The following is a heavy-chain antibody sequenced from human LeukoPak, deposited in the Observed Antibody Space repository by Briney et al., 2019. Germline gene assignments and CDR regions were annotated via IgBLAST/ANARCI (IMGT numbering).Heavy chain of an antibody. V-gene: IGHV4-34*01. CDR2: INHSGST. CDR1: GGSFSGYY. D-gene: IGHD4-23*01. J-gene: IGHJ4*02. Sequence: SETLSLTCAVYGGSFSGYYWSWIRQPPGKGLEWIGEINHSGSTNYNPSLKSRVTISVDTSKNQFSLKLSSVTAADTAVYYCARAQTYGGPPNPFDYWGQGTLVTVSS. CDR3: ARAQTYGGPPNPFDY.